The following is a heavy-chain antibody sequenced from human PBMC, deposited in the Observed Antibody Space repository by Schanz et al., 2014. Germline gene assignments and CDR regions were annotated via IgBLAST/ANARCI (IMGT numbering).Heavy chain of an antibody. CDR3: AVLGGFGELPLDY. D-gene: IGHD3-10*01. Sequence: EVQLVESGGGLVKPGGSLRLSCAASGFTFRDYSMNWVRQAPGKGPEWFSYISSYSTIHYADSVKGRFTISRDNARNSLFLQMNSLRDEDTAVYYCAVLGGFGELPLDYRGQGTLVTVSS. V-gene: IGHV3-48*02. CDR2: ISSYSTI. J-gene: IGHJ4*02. CDR1: GFTFRDYS.